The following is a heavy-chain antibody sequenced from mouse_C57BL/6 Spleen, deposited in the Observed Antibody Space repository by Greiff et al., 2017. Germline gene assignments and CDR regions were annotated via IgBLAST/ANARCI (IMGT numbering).Heavy chain of an antibody. J-gene: IGHJ1*03. V-gene: IGHV1-80*01. D-gene: IGHD2-12*01. CDR3: ARDYKGYFDV. CDR1: GYAFSSYW. Sequence: VKLMESGAELVKPGASVKISCKASGYAFSSYWMNWVKQRPGKGLEWIGQIYPGDGDTNYNGKFKGKATLTADKSSSTAYMQLSSLTSEDSAVYFCARDYKGYFDVWGTGTTVTVSS. CDR2: IYPGDGDT.